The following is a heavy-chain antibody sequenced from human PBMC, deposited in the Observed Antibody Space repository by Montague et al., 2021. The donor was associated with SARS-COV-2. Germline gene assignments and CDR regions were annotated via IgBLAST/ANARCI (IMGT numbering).Heavy chain of an antibody. Sequence: SETLSLNCIASGGAISNYYCSWNRQPAGKGLEWIGRIYSSGSINYNPSLKTRITLSVDTSKTQLSLRLNSVTAADTAVYYCARNPGEYYGMDVWGQGTTVTVSS. V-gene: IGHV4-4*07. CDR3: ARNPGEYYGMDV. D-gene: IGHD3-16*01. CDR2: IYSSGSI. J-gene: IGHJ6*02. CDR1: GGAISNYY.